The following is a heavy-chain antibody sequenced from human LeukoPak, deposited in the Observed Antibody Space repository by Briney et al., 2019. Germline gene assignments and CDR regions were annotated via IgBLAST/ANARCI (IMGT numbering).Heavy chain of an antibody. CDR2: ISYDGSNK. CDR1: GFTFSSYA. V-gene: IGHV3-30*01. D-gene: IGHD5-12*01. CDR3: AREGFGRGYSGSWYYFDY. J-gene: IGHJ4*02. Sequence: PGGSLRLSCAASGFTFSSYAMHWVRQAPGKGLEWVAVISYDGSNKYYADSVKGRFTISRDNSKNTLYLQMNSLRAEDTAVCYCAREGFGRGYSGSWYYFDYWGQGTLVTVSS.